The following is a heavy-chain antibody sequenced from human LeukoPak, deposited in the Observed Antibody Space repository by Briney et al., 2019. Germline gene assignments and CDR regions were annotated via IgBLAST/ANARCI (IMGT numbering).Heavy chain of an antibody. J-gene: IGHJ4*02. CDR2: ISSSGSGGNT. CDR1: GVTLSSYA. D-gene: IGHD3-22*01. CDR3: AKWRSYYYDSSGYSHGAELDY. V-gene: IGHV3-23*01. Sequence: GGSLRPSCAASGVTLSSYAMSWARQAPGKGLEWVSGISSSGSGGNTYYADSVKGRFTISRDSSKNTLFLHMNTLRAEDTAIYYCAKWRSYYYDSSGYSHGAELDYWGQGTLVTVSS.